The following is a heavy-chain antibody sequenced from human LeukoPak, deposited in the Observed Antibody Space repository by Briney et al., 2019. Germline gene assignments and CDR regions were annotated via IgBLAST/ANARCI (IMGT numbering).Heavy chain of an antibody. J-gene: IGHJ5*02. D-gene: IGHD5-24*01. CDR2: IYTSGST. CDR3: ARISGRKDGDNWYLWFDP. V-gene: IGHV4-61*02. CDR1: GGSISSGSYY. Sequence: NPSETLSLTCTVSGGSISSGSYYWSWIRQPAGKGLEWIGRIYTSGSTNYNPSLKSRVTISVDTSKNQFSLRLNSVTAADTAVYFCARISGRKDGDNWYLWFDPWGQGTLVTVSS.